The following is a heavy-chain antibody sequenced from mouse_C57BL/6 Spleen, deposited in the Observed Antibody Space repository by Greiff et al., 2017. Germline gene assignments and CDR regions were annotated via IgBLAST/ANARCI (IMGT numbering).Heavy chain of an antibody. Sequence: QVTLKESGPGILQSSQTLSLTCSFSGFSLSTSGMGVSWIRQPSGKGLEWLAHIYWDDDKRYNPSLKSRLTISKDTSSNQVFLKITSVDTADTATYYCARTHWDGGYFDVWGTGTTVTVSS. CDR1: GFSLSTSGMG. CDR3: ARTHWDGGYFDV. CDR2: IYWDDDK. J-gene: IGHJ1*03. V-gene: IGHV8-12*01. D-gene: IGHD4-1*01.